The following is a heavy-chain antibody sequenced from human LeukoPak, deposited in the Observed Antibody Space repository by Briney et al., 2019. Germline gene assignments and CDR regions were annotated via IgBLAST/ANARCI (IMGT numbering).Heavy chain of an antibody. CDR2: ISSSGSTI. CDR3: ARGGPEGYCTNGVCYTDAFDI. Sequence: GGSLRLSCAASGFTFSSYEMNWVRQAPGKGLEWVSYISSSGSTIYYADSVKGRFTISRDNAKNSLYLQMNSLRAEDTAVYYCARGGPEGYCTNGVCYTDAFDIWGQGTMVTVSS. V-gene: IGHV3-48*03. CDR1: GFTFSSYE. D-gene: IGHD2-8*01. J-gene: IGHJ3*02.